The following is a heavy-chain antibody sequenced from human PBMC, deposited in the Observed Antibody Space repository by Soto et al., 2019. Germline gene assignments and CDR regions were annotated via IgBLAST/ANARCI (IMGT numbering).Heavy chain of an antibody. CDR3: ARDLFLQGYYGSGNYYALDY. D-gene: IGHD3-10*01. CDR1: GFTFSSYS. J-gene: IGHJ4*02. Sequence: EVQLVESGGGLVKPGGSLRLSCAASGFTFSSYSMNWVRQAPGKGLEWVSSISGSGTTTYYADTVQGRFTISRDNSRHTLYLEMNSLRAEDTAVYYCARDLFLQGYYGSGNYYALDYWGQGTLVPVSS. V-gene: IGHV3-23*04. CDR2: ISGSGTTT.